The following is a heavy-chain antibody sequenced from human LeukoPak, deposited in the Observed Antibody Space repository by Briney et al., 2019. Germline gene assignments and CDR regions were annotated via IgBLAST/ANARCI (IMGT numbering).Heavy chain of an antibody. Sequence: GESLKISCKGSGYRFSTYWIAWVRQMPGKGLEYMGVIYPDDSDTIYSPSFQGQVTISVDRSISTAYLQWSSLNVSYTAVYFCARLLTTYFDFWGQGALVTVS. J-gene: IGHJ4*02. CDR3: ARLLTTYFDF. V-gene: IGHV5-51*01. CDR1: GYRFSTYW. CDR2: IYPDDSDT. D-gene: IGHD4/OR15-4a*01.